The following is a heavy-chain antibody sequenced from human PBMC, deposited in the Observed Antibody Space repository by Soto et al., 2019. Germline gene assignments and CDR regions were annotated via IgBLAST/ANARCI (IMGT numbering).Heavy chain of an antibody. CDR2: IHNNGAT. V-gene: IGHV4-31*03. CDR3: AREGAGSYWFDT. J-gene: IGHJ5*02. CDR1: GGSISSGSYY. Sequence: LTCSISGGSISSGSYYWSWIRQHPEKGLEWIGYIHNNGATSYNPSLSSRVTISADTSKTRYSLSVYSVTAADTALYYCAREGAGSYWFDTWGQGLLVTVSS. D-gene: IGHD3-10*01.